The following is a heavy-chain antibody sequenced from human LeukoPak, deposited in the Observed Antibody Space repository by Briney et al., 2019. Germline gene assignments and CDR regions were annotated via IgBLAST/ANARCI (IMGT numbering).Heavy chain of an antibody. CDR2: ISGSGGST. J-gene: IGHJ6*02. D-gene: IGHD1-7*01. CDR1: GFTFSSYA. CDR3: AKDLPAAYDWNYEGGMDV. V-gene: IGHV3-23*01. Sequence: GGSLGLSCAASGFTFSSYAMSWVRQAPGKGLEWVSAISGSGGSTYYADSVKGRFTISRDNSKNTLYLQMNSLRAEDTAVYYCAKDLPAAYDWNYEGGMDVWGQGTTVTVSS.